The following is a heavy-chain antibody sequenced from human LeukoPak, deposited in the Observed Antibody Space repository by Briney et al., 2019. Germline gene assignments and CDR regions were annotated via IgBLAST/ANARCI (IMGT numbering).Heavy chain of an antibody. CDR1: GFSFDDAW. V-gene: IGHV3-15*07. CDR3: VRRPDSPTVRGPTTSAPGTFDY. J-gene: IGHJ4*02. Sequence: MAGGSLRLSCAASGFSFDDAWMNWVRQTPGKGLEWVGRIKSRADGETTEYAAPVKGRFTISRDDSKSTLYLQMNSLNIEDTAIYYCVRRPDSPTVRGPTTSAPGTFDYWGQGTLVTVPS. D-gene: IGHD6-13*01. CDR2: IKSRADGETT.